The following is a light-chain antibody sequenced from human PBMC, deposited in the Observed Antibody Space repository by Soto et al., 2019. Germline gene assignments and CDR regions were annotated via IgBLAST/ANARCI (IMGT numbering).Light chain of an antibody. V-gene: IGKV1-39*01. CDR1: QNIRNS. CDR3: QQSYSSPPT. J-gene: IGKJ1*01. Sequence: DIQMTQSPSSLSASVGDRVTITCRASQNIRNSLGWYQQKPGKAPKRLIYAVSSLQSGVPSRFSGSRSGPDFTLTISSLQPEDFATYYCQQSYSSPPTFGQGTKVDI. CDR2: AVS.